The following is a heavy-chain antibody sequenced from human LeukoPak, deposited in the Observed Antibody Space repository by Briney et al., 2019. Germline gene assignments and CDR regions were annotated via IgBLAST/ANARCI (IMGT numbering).Heavy chain of an antibody. CDR1: GGSISSGGYY. CDR3: AREIAAAGKAFDP. D-gene: IGHD6-13*01. V-gene: IGHV4-31*03. CDR2: IYYSGST. J-gene: IGHJ5*02. Sequence: SQILSLTCTVSGGSISSGGYYWSWIRQHPGKGLEWIGYIYYSGSTYYNPSLKSRVTISVDTSKNQFSLKLSSVTAADTAVYYCAREIAAAGKAFDPWGQGTLVTVSS.